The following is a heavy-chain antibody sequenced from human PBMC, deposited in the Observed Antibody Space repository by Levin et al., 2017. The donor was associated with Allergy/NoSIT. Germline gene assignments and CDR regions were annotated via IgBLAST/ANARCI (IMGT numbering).Heavy chain of an antibody. CDR2: LKEDATEK. CDR1: GFTFSKHW. Sequence: GGSLRLSCAAAGFTFSKHWMSWVRQAPGKGLEWVANLKEDATEKDYVDSVRGRFTISRDNAKSSLYLQMNSLRVEDTAIYYCARGIGNLFDYWGQGALVTVSS. D-gene: IGHD4-23*01. V-gene: IGHV3-7*01. J-gene: IGHJ4*02. CDR3: ARGIGNLFDY.